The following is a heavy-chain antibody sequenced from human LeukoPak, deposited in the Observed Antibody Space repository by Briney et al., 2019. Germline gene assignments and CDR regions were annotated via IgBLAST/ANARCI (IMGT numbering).Heavy chain of an antibody. J-gene: IGHJ4*02. V-gene: IGHV1-69*04. CDR1: GGTFSSYA. Sequence: SVKVSCKASGGTFSSYAISWVRQAPGQGLEWMGRIIPILGIANYAQKFQGRVTITADKSTSTAHMELSSLRSEDTAVYYCAKRDYYGSGSYRYGFYWGQGTLVTVSS. CDR2: IIPILGIA. D-gene: IGHD3-10*01. CDR3: AKRDYYGSGSYRYGFY.